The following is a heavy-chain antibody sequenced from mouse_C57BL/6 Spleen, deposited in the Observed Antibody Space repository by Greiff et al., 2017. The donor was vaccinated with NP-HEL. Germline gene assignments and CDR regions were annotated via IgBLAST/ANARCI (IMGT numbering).Heavy chain of an antibody. CDR2: INPSSGYT. CDR1: GYTFTSYW. D-gene: IGHD1-1*01. V-gene: IGHV1-7*01. Sequence: QVQLQQSGAELAKPGASVKLSCKASGYTFTSYWMHWVKQRPGQGLEWIGSINPSSGYTKYHQQFKVKATLTADKSSSTAYMQLSSLTYEDSAVYYCARSLVITTVVATRDYAMDYWGQGTSVTVSS. J-gene: IGHJ4*01. CDR3: ARSLVITTVVATRDYAMDY.